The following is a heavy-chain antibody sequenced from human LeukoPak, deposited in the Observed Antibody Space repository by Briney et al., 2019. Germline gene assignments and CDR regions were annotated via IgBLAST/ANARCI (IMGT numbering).Heavy chain of an antibody. J-gene: IGHJ5*02. Sequence: GGSLRLSCAASGFTFSSYGMHWVRQAPGKGLEWVAVISYDGSNKYYADSVKGRFTISRDNSKNTLYLQMNSLRAEDTAVYYCAKGGAEMATIAWGQGTLVTVSS. D-gene: IGHD5-24*01. V-gene: IGHV3-30*18. CDR1: GFTFSSYG. CDR3: AKGGAEMATIA. CDR2: ISYDGSNK.